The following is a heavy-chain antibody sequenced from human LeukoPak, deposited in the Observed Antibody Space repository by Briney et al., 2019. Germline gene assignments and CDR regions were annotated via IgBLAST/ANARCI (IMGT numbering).Heavy chain of an antibody. CDR2: IYSDGGT. CDR1: GFTVSSSY. J-gene: IGHJ4*02. D-gene: IGHD4-23*01. CDR3: AKDRYGGNSPNY. V-gene: IGHV3-53*01. Sequence: GGSLRLSCAASGFTVSSSYMSWVRQTPWEGLEWVSVIYSDGGTYYADSVKGRFTISRDNSKNTLYLQMNSLRAEDTAVYYCAKDRYGGNSPNYWGQGTLVTVSS.